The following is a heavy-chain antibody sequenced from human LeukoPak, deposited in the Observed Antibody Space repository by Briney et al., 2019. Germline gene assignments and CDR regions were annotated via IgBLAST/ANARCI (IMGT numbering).Heavy chain of an antibody. Sequence: GVSLRLSCAASGFTFSDYYMSWIRQGPGKGLEWVSYISSSGSTIYYADSVKGRFTISRDNAKNSLYLQMNSLRAEDTAVYYCARGAVVVPAAIWGQGTLVTVSS. CDR1: GFTFSDYY. CDR3: ARGAVVVPAAI. V-gene: IGHV3-11*01. D-gene: IGHD2-2*01. CDR2: ISSSGSTI. J-gene: IGHJ4*02.